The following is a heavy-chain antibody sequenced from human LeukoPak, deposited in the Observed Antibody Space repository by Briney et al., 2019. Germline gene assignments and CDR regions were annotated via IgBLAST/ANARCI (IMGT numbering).Heavy chain of an antibody. Sequence: PGGSLRLSCAASGFTVSSNYMSWVRQAPGKGLEWVSVIFSGGSTYYANSVKGRFTCPRDNSKNTLYLQMNSMRAEDKAVYYCARVGVGCSGGSCYADWFDHWGRGALVTVSS. CDR2: IFSGGST. J-gene: IGHJ5*02. V-gene: IGHV3-53*01. CDR3: ARVGVGCSGGSCYADWFDH. CDR1: GFTVSSNY. D-gene: IGHD2-15*01.